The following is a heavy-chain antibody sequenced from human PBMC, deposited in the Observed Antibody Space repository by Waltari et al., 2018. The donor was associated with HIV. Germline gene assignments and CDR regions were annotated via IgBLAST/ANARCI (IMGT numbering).Heavy chain of an antibody. CDR2: FDPEDGET. CDR1: GYTLTKLS. D-gene: IGHD6-13*01. Sequence: QVQLVQSGAEVKKPGASVKVSCKVSGYTLTKLSIHWVRQGPGKGLEWMGRFDPEDGETIYTEKCQGRVTLTEDTSADTAYMELSGLRSEDTAVYYCATPILAAAAGTGYYGLDVWGQGTTVTVSS. CDR3: ATPILAAAAGTGYYGLDV. V-gene: IGHV1-24*01. J-gene: IGHJ6*02.